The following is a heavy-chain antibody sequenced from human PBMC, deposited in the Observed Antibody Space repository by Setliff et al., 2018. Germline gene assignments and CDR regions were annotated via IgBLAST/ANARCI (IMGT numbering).Heavy chain of an antibody. D-gene: IGHD2-8*02. J-gene: IGHJ4*02. CDR2: LYYSGNSNYDT. V-gene: IGHV4-59*03. CDR3: TVYNTGSSKYHY. CDR1: GGSINSYY. Sequence: PAETLSLTCAVSGGSINSYYWNWIRQPPGKGLEWIGYLYYSGNSNYDTNYNPSIKSRVTISVDTSKTQFSLKLSSVTAADTALYYCTVYNTGSSKYHYWGQGTQVTVSS.